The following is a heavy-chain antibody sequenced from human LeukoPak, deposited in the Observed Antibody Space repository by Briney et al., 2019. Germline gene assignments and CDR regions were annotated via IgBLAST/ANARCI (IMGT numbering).Heavy chain of an antibody. CDR3: ARDRYSVVVPAAGAFDI. Sequence: PGGSLRLSCAASGFTFSTYWMSWVRQAPGKGLEGVANVKQDGSEKYYVDSVKGRFTISRDNAKNSLYLQMNSLRAEDTAVYYCARDRYSVVVPAAGAFDIWGQGTMVTVSS. J-gene: IGHJ3*02. CDR2: VKQDGSEK. CDR1: GFTFSTYW. V-gene: IGHV3-7*01. D-gene: IGHD2-2*01.